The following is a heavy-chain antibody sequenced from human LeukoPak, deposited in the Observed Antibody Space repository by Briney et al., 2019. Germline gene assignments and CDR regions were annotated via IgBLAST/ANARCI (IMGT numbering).Heavy chain of an antibody. CDR2: ISYDGSNK. D-gene: IGHD3-16*01. CDR1: GFTFSSYG. Sequence: GGSLRLSCAASGFTFSSYGMHWVRQAPGKGLEWVAVISYDGSNKYYADSVKGRFTVSRDNSKNTLYLQMNSLRAEDTAVYYCAKGVYEGDYWGQGTLVTVSS. J-gene: IGHJ4*02. V-gene: IGHV3-30*18. CDR3: AKGVYEGDY.